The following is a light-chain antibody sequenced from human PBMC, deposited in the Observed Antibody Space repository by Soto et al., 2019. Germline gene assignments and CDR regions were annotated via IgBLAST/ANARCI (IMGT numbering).Light chain of an antibody. J-gene: IGLJ3*02. CDR2: ANN. Sequence: QAVLTQPTSASGTPGQRVTISCSGSSSNIGSETVNWYQQVPGTAPKLLIYANNQRPSGVPDRFSVSKSGTSASLAIGGLQSEDEADYYCAAWDDSLKGWVFGGGTKVTVL. CDR1: SSNIGSET. V-gene: IGLV1-44*01. CDR3: AAWDDSLKGWV.